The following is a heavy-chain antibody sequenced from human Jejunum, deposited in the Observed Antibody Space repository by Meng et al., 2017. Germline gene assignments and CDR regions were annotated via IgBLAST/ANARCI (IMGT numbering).Heavy chain of an antibody. D-gene: IGHD6-13*01. CDR3: VRDLGRSDRWYEGVRFDP. Sequence: SETLSLTCTVSGGSVSDNYWSWIRQAPGKGLEWIGYIFYIGSTNYHPSLKSRVTMSLDASKNQFSLRLNSVTSADTAVYYCVRDLGRSDRWYEGVRFDPWGQGTLVTVSS. V-gene: IGHV4-59*02. CDR1: GGSVSDNY. CDR2: IFYIGST. J-gene: IGHJ5*02.